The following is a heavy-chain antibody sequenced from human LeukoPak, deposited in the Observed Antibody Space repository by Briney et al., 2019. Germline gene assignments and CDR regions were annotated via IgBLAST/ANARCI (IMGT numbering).Heavy chain of an antibody. Sequence: PGGSLRLSCAASGFTFSRYWMSWVRQAPGKGLEWVANIKQDGSEKYYVDSVKGRFTISRDNAKNSLYLQMNSLRAEDTAVYFCARDKIEGATNSDYWGQGTLVTVSS. J-gene: IGHJ4*02. CDR1: GFTFSRYW. CDR3: ARDKIEGATNSDY. V-gene: IGHV3-7*01. CDR2: IKQDGSEK. D-gene: IGHD1-26*01.